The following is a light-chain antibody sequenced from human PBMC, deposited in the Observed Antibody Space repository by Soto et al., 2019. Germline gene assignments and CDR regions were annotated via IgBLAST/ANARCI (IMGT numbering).Light chain of an antibody. CDR2: HAS. CDR3: QMYYHAVFT. J-gene: IGKJ3*01. V-gene: IGKV1-27*01. Sequence: DIQMTQFPSSLSESVGDTVTITCRASQDISFYLAWYQHRPGQVPKLLIYHASTLQSGVPSRFSGTGSGTDFTLTISSLQPEDVDTYYCQMYYHAVFTFGPGTRVDI. CDR1: QDISFY.